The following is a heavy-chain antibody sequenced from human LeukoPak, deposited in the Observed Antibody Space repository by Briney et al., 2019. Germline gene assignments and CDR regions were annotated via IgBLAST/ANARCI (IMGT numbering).Heavy chain of an antibody. J-gene: IGHJ4*02. D-gene: IGHD3-3*02. CDR1: GITLSNYG. Sequence: GRSLRLSCALSGITLSNYGMSWVRQAPGKGLDWVAGITDNGRTTYADSVKGRFTISRDNAKNSPNLQMNSLRPDDTAVYYCARPFRCISSNTCYSYLDSWGQGTLVTVSS. CDR2: ITDNGRT. CDR3: ARPFRCISSNTCYSYLDS. V-gene: IGHV3-23*01.